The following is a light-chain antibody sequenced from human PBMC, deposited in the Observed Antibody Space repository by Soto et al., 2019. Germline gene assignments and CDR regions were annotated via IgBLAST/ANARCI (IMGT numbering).Light chain of an antibody. CDR3: QQRGNWPSLT. V-gene: IGKV3-11*01. CDR1: QSVSSY. CDR2: DAS. Sequence: EIVLTQSPAILSLSPGERATLSCRASQSVSSYLAWYQQKPGQAPRLLIYDASNRATGIPARFSGSGSGTDFTLTISSLEPEDFAVYYCQQRGNWPSLTFGGGTKVDIK. J-gene: IGKJ4*01.